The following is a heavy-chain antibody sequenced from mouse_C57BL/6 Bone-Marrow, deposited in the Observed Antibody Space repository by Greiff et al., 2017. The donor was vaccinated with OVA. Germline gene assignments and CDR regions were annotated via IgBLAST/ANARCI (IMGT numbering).Heavy chain of an antibody. V-gene: IGHV5-6*01. CDR1: GFTFSSYG. CDR3: ARQNLYYFDY. CDR2: ISSGGSYT. J-gene: IGHJ2*01. Sequence: EVMLVESGGDLVKPGGSLKLSCAASGFTFSSYGMSWVRQTPDKRLEWVATISSGGSYTYYPDSVKGRFTISRDNAKNTLYLQMSSLKSEDTAMYYCARQNLYYFDYWGQGTTLTVSS.